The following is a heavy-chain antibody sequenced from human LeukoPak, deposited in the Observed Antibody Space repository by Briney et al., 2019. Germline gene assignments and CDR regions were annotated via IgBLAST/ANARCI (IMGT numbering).Heavy chain of an antibody. CDR2: IYPGDSDT. CDR3: ARQSMWFGDGVDAFDI. V-gene: IGHV5-51*01. D-gene: IGHD3-10*01. J-gene: IGHJ3*02. Sequence: GGSLQISCKGSGYSFTSYWIGWVRQMPGKGLEGMGIIYPGDSDTRYSPSFQGQVTISADKSISTAYLQWSSLKASDTAMYYCARQSMWFGDGVDAFDIWGQGTMVTVSS. CDR1: GYSFTSYW.